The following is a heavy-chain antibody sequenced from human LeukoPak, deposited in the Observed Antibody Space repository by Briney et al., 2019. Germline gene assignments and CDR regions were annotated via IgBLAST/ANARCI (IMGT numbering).Heavy chain of an antibody. J-gene: IGHJ4*02. CDR3: ARASITMVRGVITFGDY. CDR1: GFTFSSYA. CDR2: ISYDGSNK. D-gene: IGHD3-10*01. Sequence: GGSLRLSCAASGFTFSSYAMHWVRQAPGKGLEWVAVISYDGSNKYYADSVKGRFTISRDNSKNTLYLQMNSLRAEDTAVYYCARASITMVRGVITFGDYWGQGTLVTVSS. V-gene: IGHV3-30-3*01.